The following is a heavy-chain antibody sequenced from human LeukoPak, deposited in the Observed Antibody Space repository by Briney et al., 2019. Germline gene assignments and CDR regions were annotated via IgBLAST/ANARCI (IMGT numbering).Heavy chain of an antibody. CDR1: GGSISSYY. D-gene: IGHD6-13*01. CDR2: IYTSGST. V-gene: IGHV4-4*07. CDR3: ARGAWQLDPGAYYYYMDV. Sequence: SETLSLTCTVSGGSISSYYWSWIRQPAGKGLEWIGRIYTSGSTNYNPSLKSRVTISVDTSKNQFSLKLSSVTAADTAVYYCARGAWQLDPGAYYYYMDVWGKGTTVTVSS. J-gene: IGHJ6*03.